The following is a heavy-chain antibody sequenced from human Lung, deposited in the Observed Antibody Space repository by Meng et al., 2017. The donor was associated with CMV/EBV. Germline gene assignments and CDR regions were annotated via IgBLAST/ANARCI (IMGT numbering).Heavy chain of an antibody. CDR3: ARGSYFDFWSGSRLDP. CDR2: INPNNGDT. V-gene: IGHV1-2*02. CDR1: GYTFSAYY. D-gene: IGHD3-3*01. J-gene: IGHJ5*02. Sequence: AXVXVSXXPSGYTFSAYYIHWVRQAPGQGLDYMGWINPNNGDTNYAQNFKGRVNFIKDTSISTAYMELSRLRYDDTAVYYCARGSYFDFWSGSRLDPWGQGTLVXVSS.